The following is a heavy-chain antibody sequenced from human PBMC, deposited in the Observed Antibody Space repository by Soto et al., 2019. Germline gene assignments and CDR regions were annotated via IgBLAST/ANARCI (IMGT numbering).Heavy chain of an antibody. CDR2: VHPSGST. J-gene: IGHJ6*02. V-gene: IGHV4-34*01. CDR3: GRGKPSGYRFGPRNFFYYGLDV. D-gene: IGHD5-18*01. CDR1: RASLGDNY. Sequence: PSETLSLTCAVFRASLGDNYWAWIRQSPDKGLEWIGEVHPSGSTDYNPSLKSRLTLSLDTSKNKCSLKVASVTAEDTAVYFCGRGKPSGYRFGPRNFFYYGLDVWGPGTTVTVSS.